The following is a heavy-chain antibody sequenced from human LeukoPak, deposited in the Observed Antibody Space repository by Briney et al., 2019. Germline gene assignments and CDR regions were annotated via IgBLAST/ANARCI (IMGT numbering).Heavy chain of an antibody. V-gene: IGHV4-61*02. CDR3: AREWDRIVGYFDY. CDR2: IYTSGST. D-gene: IGHD3-22*01. J-gene: IGHJ4*02. Sequence: SETLSLTCTVSGYSISSGYYWSWIRQPAGKGLEWIGRIYTSGSTNYNPSLKSRVTISADTSKNQFSLRLSSVTAADTAVYYCAREWDRIVGYFDYWGQGTLVTVSS. CDR1: GYSISSGYY.